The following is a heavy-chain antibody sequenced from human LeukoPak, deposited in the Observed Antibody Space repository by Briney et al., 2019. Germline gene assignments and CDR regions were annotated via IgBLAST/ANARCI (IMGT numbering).Heavy chain of an antibody. V-gene: IGHV4-34*01. CDR3: ARVRPLYYYGSGSYYRPLDY. D-gene: IGHD3-10*01. J-gene: IGHJ4*02. Sequence: SETLSLTCAVYGGSFSGYYWSWIRQPPGKGLEWIGEINHSGSTNYNPSLKSRVTISVDTSKNQFSLKLSSVTAADTAVYYCARVRPLYYYGSGSYYRPLDYWGQGTLVTVSS. CDR1: GGSFSGYY. CDR2: INHSGST.